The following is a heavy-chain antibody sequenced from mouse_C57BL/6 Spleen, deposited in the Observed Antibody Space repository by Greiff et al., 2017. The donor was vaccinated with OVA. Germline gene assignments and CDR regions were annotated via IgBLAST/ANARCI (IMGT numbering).Heavy chain of an antibody. CDR3: ARDVVHDGYYWYFDV. CDR1: GFTFSSYA. Sequence: EVKVVESGGGLVKPGGSLKLSCAASGFTFSSYAMSWVRQTPEKRLEWVATISDGGSYTYYPDNVKGRFTISRDNAKNNLYLQMSHLKSEDTAMYYCARDVVHDGYYWYFDVWGTGTTVTVSS. CDR2: ISDGGSYT. V-gene: IGHV5-4*01. D-gene: IGHD2-3*01. J-gene: IGHJ1*03.